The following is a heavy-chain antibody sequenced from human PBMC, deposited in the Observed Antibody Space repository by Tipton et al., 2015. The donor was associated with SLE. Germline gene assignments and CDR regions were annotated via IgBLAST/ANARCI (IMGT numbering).Heavy chain of an antibody. Sequence: TLSLTCTVSGGSISNGGYYWNWIRQHPGKGLEWVGNIYYSGSTNYNPSLKSRVTISVDTSNNQFSLRLTSVTAADTAVYFCARVGDYYNSGSRVFDHWGQGFLVTVSS. CDR2: IYYSGST. V-gene: IGHV4-31*03. D-gene: IGHD3-10*01. J-gene: IGHJ4*02. CDR1: GGSISNGGYY. CDR3: ARVGDYYNSGSRVFDH.